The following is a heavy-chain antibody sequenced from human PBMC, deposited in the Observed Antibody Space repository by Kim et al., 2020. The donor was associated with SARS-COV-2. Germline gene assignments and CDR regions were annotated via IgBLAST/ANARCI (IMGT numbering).Heavy chain of an antibody. J-gene: IGHJ6*02. CDR3: ARAPPYYYGMDV. Sequence: SETLSLTCTVSGGSISSSSYYWGWIRQPPGKGLEWIGSIYYSGSTYYNPSLKSRVTISVDTSKNQFSLKLSSVTAADTAVYYCARAPPYYYGMDVWGQGTTVTVSS. V-gene: IGHV4-39*07. CDR1: GGSISSSSYY. CDR2: IYYSGST.